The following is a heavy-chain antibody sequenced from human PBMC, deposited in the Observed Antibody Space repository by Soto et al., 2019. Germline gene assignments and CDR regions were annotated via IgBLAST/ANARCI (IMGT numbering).Heavy chain of an antibody. Sequence: ASVKVSCKASGYTFTSYDINWVRQATGQGLEWMGWMNPNSGNTGYAQKFRGRVSMTRNTSISTAYMELSSLRSEDTAVYYCARAIRTVNRDLRSVNYYYYYYMDVWGKGTTVTVSS. CDR1: GYTFTSYD. CDR2: MNPNSGNT. J-gene: IGHJ6*03. V-gene: IGHV1-8*01. D-gene: IGHD4-17*01. CDR3: ARAIRTVNRDLRSVNYYYYYYMDV.